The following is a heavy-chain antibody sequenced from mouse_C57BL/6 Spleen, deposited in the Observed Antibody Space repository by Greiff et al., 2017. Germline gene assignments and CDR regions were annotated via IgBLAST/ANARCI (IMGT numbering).Heavy chain of an antibody. Sequence: VQLQQPGAELVKPGASVKLSCKASGYTFTSYWMHWVKQRPGQGLEWIGMIHPNSGSTNYNEKFKSKATLTVDKSSSTAYMQLSSLTSEDSAVYYCAREGDYYGNDGAYWGQGTLVTVSA. V-gene: IGHV1-64*01. CDR3: AREGDYYGNDGAY. CDR1: GYTFTSYW. J-gene: IGHJ3*01. CDR2: IHPNSGST. D-gene: IGHD2-2*01.